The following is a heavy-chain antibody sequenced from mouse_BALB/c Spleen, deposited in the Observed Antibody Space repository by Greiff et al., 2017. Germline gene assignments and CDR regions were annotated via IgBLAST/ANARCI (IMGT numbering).Heavy chain of an antibody. CDR3: AGDYDYYAMDY. D-gene: IGHD2-4*01. Sequence: DVKLVESGGGLVKPGGSLKLSCAASGFTFSSYAMSWVRQTPEKRLEWVASISSGGSTYYPDSVKGRFTISRDNARNILYLQMSSLRSEDTAMYYCAGDYDYYAMDYWGQGTSVTVSS. J-gene: IGHJ4*01. CDR1: GFTFSSYA. CDR2: ISSGGST. V-gene: IGHV5-6-5*01.